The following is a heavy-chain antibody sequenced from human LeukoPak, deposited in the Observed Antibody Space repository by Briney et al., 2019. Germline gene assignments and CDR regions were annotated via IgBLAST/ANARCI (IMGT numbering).Heavy chain of an antibody. V-gene: IGHV3-48*04. CDR1: GFTFSSYN. J-gene: IGHJ5*02. CDR3: ARVQLSAEGGELDP. CDR2: ISSTTRTI. D-gene: IGHD1-1*01. Sequence: GGSLRLSCAASGFTFSSYNMNWVRQAPGKGLEWVSYISSTTRTIYYADSVKGRFTISRDNAKNSLYLQMNSLRAEDTAVYYCARVQLSAEGGELDPWGQGTLVIVSS.